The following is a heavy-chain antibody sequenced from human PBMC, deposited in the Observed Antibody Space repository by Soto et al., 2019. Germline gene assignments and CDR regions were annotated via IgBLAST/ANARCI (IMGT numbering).Heavy chain of an antibody. J-gene: IGHJ6*02. CDR1: GFTFDDYA. D-gene: IGHD5-18*01. V-gene: IGHV3-30*03. Sequence: PGGSLRLSCAASGFTFDDYAMHWVRQAPGKGLEWVAVISYDGSNKYYADSVKGRFTISRDNSKNTLYLQMNSLRAEDTAVYYCARVEYSYGSHFYYYHYGMDVWGQGTTVTVSS. CDR3: ARVEYSYGSHFYYYHYGMDV. CDR2: ISYDGSNK.